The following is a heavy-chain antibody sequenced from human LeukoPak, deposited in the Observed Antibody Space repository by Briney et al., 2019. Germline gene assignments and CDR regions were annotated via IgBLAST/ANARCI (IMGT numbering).Heavy chain of an antibody. CDR3: ARRVNWNDAWWFDP. CDR2: MNPNSGNT. D-gene: IGHD1-20*01. J-gene: IGHJ5*02. Sequence: ASVKVSCKASGYTFTSYDINWVRQATGQGLEWMGWMNPNSGNTGYAQKFQGRVTMTRNTSISTAYMELSSLRSEDTAVYYCARRVNWNDAWWFDPWGQGTLVTVSS. V-gene: IGHV1-8*01. CDR1: GYTFTSYD.